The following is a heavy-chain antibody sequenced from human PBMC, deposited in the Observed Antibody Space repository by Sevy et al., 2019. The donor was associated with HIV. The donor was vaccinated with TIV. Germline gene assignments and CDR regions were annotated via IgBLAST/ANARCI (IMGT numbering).Heavy chain of an antibody. Sequence: GGSLRLSCAASGFTFRNYEMNWVRQAPGKGLEWISYISSSDVTKYYADSVKGRFTISRDNAKNSLSLQMNSLRAEDTAVYYCARESIAVAGIGYYFNYWGQGTLVTVSS. CDR1: GFTFRNYE. V-gene: IGHV3-48*03. D-gene: IGHD6-19*01. CDR2: ISSSDVTK. CDR3: ARESIAVAGIGYYFNY. J-gene: IGHJ4*02.